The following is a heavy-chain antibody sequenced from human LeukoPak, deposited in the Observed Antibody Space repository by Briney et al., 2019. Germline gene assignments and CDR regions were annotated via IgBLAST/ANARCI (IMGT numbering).Heavy chain of an antibody. CDR2: ISYDGSNK. J-gene: IGHJ4*02. Sequence: GGSLRLSCAASGFTFSSYAMHWVRQAPGKGLEWVAVISYDGSNKYYADSVKGRFTISRDNAKNTLDLQMNSLRAEDTAVYYCARRSSGSPPYYFDYWGQGTLVTVSS. CDR3: ARRSSGSPPYYFDY. D-gene: IGHD1-26*01. CDR1: GFTFSSYA. V-gene: IGHV3-30-3*01.